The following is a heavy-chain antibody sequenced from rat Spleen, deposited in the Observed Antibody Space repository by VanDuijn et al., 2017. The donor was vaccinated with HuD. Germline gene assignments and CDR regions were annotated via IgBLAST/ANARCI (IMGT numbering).Heavy chain of an antibody. CDR2: MWYDGDT. V-gene: IGHV2-63*01. CDR1: GFSLSSHG. D-gene: IGHD1-2*01. CDR3: TRADVAAISTDGI. Sequence: QVQLKESGPGLVQPSQTLSLTCTVSGFSLSSHGVIWVRQPPGKGPEWMGRMWYDGDTAYNSALKSRMSISRDTSKDQVLLKMNSLLTDDTGTYYCTRADVAAISTDGIWGQGIMVTVSS. J-gene: IGHJ2*01.